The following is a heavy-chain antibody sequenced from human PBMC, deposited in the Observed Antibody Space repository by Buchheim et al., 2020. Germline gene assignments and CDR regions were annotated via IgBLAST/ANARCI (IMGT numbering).Heavy chain of an antibody. CDR1: GFSFSGYY. CDR2: IRLKIDSYTV. Sequence: EVQLMESGGGVVQPGGSLRLSCAASGFSFSGYYMDWVRQAPGRGLEWIGLIRLKIDSYTVEYAASVKGRFTISRDDSKNSLFLQMSGLKTEDTAIYYCARDADGSPDYWGQGTL. CDR3: ARDADGSPDY. V-gene: IGHV3-72*01. J-gene: IGHJ4*02. D-gene: IGHD1-26*01.